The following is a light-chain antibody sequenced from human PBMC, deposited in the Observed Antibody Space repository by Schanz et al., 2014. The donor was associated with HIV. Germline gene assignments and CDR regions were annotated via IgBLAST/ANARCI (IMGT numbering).Light chain of an antibody. CDR2: DVN. Sequence: QSALTQPASVSGSPGQSIAISCTGTSSDVGGYNCVSWYQQHPNKAPKLIIYDVNNRPSGVSNRFSGSKSGNTASLTISGLQAEDEADYYCSSHAGRSSFVVFGGGTKVTVL. J-gene: IGLJ2*01. V-gene: IGLV2-14*03. CDR3: SSHAGRSSFVV. CDR1: SSDVGGYNC.